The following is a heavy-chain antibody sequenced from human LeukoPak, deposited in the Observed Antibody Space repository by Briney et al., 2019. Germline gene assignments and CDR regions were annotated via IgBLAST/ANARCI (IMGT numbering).Heavy chain of an antibody. CDR1: GFTVSSNH. J-gene: IGHJ4*02. Sequence: GGSLRLSCAASGFTVSSNHMSWVRQAPGKGLEWVSVIYSGGRTYYADSVKGRFTVSRDNSRNTVHLQMSSLRAEDTAVYYCAREGTVTTTFDYWGQGTLVTVSS. CDR2: IYSGGRT. D-gene: IGHD4-11*01. CDR3: AREGTVTTTFDY. V-gene: IGHV3-66*02.